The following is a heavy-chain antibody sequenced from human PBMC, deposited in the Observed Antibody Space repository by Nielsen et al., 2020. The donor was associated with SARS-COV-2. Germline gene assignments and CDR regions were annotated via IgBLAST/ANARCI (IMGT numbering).Heavy chain of an antibody. Sequence: GSRRLSCAASGFTFSSYWMHWVRQAPGKGLVWVSRINSDGSSTSYADSVKGRFTISRDNAKNTLYLQMNSLRAEDTAVYYCAGEYYDFWSGYYQVNYYGMDVWGQGTTVTVSS. D-gene: IGHD3-3*01. V-gene: IGHV3-74*01. J-gene: IGHJ6*02. CDR3: AGEYYDFWSGYYQVNYYGMDV. CDR2: INSDGSST. CDR1: GFTFSSYW.